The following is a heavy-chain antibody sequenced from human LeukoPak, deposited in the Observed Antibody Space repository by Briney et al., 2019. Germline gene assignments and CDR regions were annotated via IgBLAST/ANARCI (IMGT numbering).Heavy chain of an antibody. J-gene: IGHJ4*02. CDR3: ARSIYGVGPFDY. D-gene: IGHD6-6*01. CDR2: ISHSGRP. V-gene: IGHV4-38-2*02. CDR1: GYSISSGYY. Sequence: PSETLSLACTVSGYSISSGYYWGWIRQPPGKGLEWIGSISHSGRPYYNPSLKSRVTISVHTSKNQFSLKLSSVTAADTAVYYCARSIYGVGPFDYWGQGTLVTVFS.